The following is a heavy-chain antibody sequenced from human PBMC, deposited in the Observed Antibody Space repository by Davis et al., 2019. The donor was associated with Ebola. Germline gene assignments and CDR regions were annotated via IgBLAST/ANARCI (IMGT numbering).Heavy chain of an antibody. CDR1: GFTFSDYY. Sequence: GESLKISCAASGFTFSDYYMSWIRQAPGKGLEWVSYISSSGSTIYYADSVKGRFTISRDNAKNSLYLQMNSLRAEDTAVYYCAALGATVTTGGTRYYYYGMDVWGQGTTVTVSS. V-gene: IGHV3-11*01. CDR2: ISSSGSTI. D-gene: IGHD4-11*01. CDR3: AALGATVTTGGTRYYYYGMDV. J-gene: IGHJ6*02.